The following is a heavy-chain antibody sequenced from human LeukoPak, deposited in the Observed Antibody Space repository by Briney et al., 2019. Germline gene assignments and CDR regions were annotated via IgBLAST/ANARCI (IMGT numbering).Heavy chain of an antibody. CDR1: GFTSSSYW. V-gene: IGHV3-74*01. Sequence: GGSLRLSCAASGFTSSSYWMYWVRQGPGKGPVWVSRMKTDGTRIEYADSVKGRFTISRDNAKNTLFLQMSSLRVEDTAVYYCARGADHGGSYYPDWGQGTRVTVSS. D-gene: IGHD3-10*01. CDR2: MKTDGTRI. J-gene: IGHJ4*02. CDR3: ARGADHGGSYYPD.